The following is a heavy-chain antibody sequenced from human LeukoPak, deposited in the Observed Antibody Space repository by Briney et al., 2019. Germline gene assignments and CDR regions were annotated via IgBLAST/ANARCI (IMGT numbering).Heavy chain of an antibody. CDR3: ARGDGDSHPFDY. J-gene: IGHJ4*02. V-gene: IGHV4-59*01. D-gene: IGHD4-17*01. CDR1: GGSISSYY. Sequence: SETLSLTYTVSGGSISSYYWSWIRQPPGKGLEWIGYIYYSGSTNYNPSLRSRVTISVDTSKNQFSLKLSSVTAADTAVYYCARGDGDSHPFDYWGQGTLVTVSS. CDR2: IYYSGST.